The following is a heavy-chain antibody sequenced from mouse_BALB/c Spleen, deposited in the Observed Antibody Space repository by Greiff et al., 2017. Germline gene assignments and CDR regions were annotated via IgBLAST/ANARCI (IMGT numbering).Heavy chain of an antibody. Sequence: DVQLVESGGGLVKPGGSLKLSCAASGFAFSSYDMSWVRQTPEKRLEWVAYISSGGGSTYYPDTVKGRFTISRDNAKNTLYLQMSSLKSEDTAMYYCASYDGYYRPFAYWGQGTLVTVSA. CDR3: ASYDGYYRPFAY. CDR1: GFAFSSYD. J-gene: IGHJ3*01. D-gene: IGHD2-3*01. CDR2: ISSGGGST. V-gene: IGHV5-12-1*01.